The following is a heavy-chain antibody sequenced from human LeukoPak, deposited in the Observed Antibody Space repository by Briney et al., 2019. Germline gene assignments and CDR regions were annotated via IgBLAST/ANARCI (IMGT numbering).Heavy chain of an antibody. CDR1: GFTFSSYS. J-gene: IGHJ4*02. D-gene: IGHD3-16*02. Sequence: GGSLRLSCAASGFTFSSYSMNWVRQAPGKGLVWVSRINSDGSATAYADSVKGRFTISRDNAENTLYLQMNSLRAEDTAVYYCARGTAGYHSSYFDYWGQGTLVTVSS. CDR2: INSDGSAT. CDR3: ARGTAGYHSSYFDY. V-gene: IGHV3-74*01.